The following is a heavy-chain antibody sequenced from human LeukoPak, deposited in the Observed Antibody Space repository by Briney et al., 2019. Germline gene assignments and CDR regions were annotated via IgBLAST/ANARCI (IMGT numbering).Heavy chain of an antibody. V-gene: IGHV3-9*01. J-gene: IGHJ4*02. CDR3: ASLYYEVDC. Sequence: PGGSLRLSCAASGFTFDDYAMHWVRHAPGKGLEWVSGISWNSGSIGYADSVKGRFTISRDNAKNTVHLQMNSLRGEDTAVYYCASLYYEVDCWGQGTLVTVSS. CDR1: GFTFDDYA. D-gene: IGHD3-22*01. CDR2: ISWNSGSI.